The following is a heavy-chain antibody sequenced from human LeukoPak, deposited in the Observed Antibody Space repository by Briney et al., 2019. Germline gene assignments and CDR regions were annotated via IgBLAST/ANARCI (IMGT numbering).Heavy chain of an antibody. Sequence: GGSLRLSCAVSGFTFSNHWMSWVRQAPGKGLEWVARLHADGVEQNYVDSVTGRFTMSRDNAKNSLDLQMNSLRVEDTAVYYCARGGYSFDYLGQGTLVAVSS. CDR1: GFTFSNHW. CDR3: ARGGYSFDY. CDR2: LHADGVEQ. D-gene: IGHD5-18*01. V-gene: IGHV3-7*01. J-gene: IGHJ4*02.